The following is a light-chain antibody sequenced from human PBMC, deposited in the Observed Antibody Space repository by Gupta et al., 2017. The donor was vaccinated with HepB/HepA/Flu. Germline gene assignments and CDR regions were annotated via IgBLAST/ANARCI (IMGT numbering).Light chain of an antibody. CDR2: GAS. Sequence: EIVLTQSPGTLSLSPGERATLSCRASQSVSSSYLAWYQQKPGQAPRLLIYGASSRATGFPDRFSGSGSGTEFTLTISRREPEDFAVYYCQHEGSSLFTFGQGTLLDIK. CDR3: QHEGSSLFT. J-gene: IGKJ5*01. V-gene: IGKV3-20*01. CDR1: QSVSSSY.